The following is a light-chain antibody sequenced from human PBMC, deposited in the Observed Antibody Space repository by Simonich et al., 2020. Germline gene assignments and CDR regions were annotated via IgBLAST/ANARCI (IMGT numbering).Light chain of an antibody. V-gene: IGLV3-10*01. CDR1: ALPKKY. J-gene: IGLJ2*01. CDR2: EEI. Sequence: SYELTQPPSVSVSPGQTARITCSGDALPKKYAYWYQQKSGQAPVLVIHEEIKRPSGIPERFSGSSSGKMATLNISGVQVEDEADYYCYSTDSSSNHRVFGGGTKLTVL. CDR3: YSTDSSSNHRV.